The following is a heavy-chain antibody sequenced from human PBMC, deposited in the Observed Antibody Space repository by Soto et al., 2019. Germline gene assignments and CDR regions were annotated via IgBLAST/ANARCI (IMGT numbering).Heavy chain of an antibody. CDR1: GFTFSSYA. V-gene: IGHV3-23*01. J-gene: IGHJ6*02. Sequence: EVQLSESGGGLVQPGGSLRLSCAASGFTFSSYAMSWVRQAPGKGLEWVSAISGSGGSTYYADSVKGRFTISRDNSKNTLYLQMNSLRAEDTAVYYCAKELDIVVVPAAYYGMDVWGQGTTVTVSS. D-gene: IGHD2-2*03. CDR2: ISGSGGST. CDR3: AKELDIVVVPAAYYGMDV.